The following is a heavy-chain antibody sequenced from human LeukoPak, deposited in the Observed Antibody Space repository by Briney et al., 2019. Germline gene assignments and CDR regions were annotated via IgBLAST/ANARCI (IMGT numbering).Heavy chain of an antibody. CDR3: ARSAYWFGESVGAFDI. V-gene: IGHV3-20*04. J-gene: IGHJ3*02. CDR1: GFTFDDYG. CDR2: INWNGGST. Sequence: GGSLRLSCAASGFTFDDYGMSWVRQAPGKGVEYVSGINWNGGSTSYADSVESRLTISSNNDKNSLYLQKNSMRAEDTALYYCARSAYWFGESVGAFDIWGQGTMVTVSS. D-gene: IGHD3-10*01.